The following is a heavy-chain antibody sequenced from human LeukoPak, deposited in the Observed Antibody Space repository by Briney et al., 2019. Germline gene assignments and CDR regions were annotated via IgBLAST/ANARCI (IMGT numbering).Heavy chain of an antibody. J-gene: IGHJ4*02. Sequence: GESLKISCKGSGYSFTSYWIGWVRQMPGKGLEGMGIIYPGDSDTRYSPSFQGQVTISADKSISTAYLQWSSLKASDTAMYYCARHVVVPTTVTTLDYWGQGTLVTVSS. V-gene: IGHV5-51*01. CDR3: ARHVVVPTTVTTLDY. D-gene: IGHD4-17*01. CDR1: GYSFTSYW. CDR2: IYPGDSDT.